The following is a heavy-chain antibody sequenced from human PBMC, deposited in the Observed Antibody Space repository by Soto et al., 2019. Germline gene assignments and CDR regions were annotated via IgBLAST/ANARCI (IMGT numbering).Heavy chain of an antibody. CDR2: VYWTGST. Sequence: SETLSLTCSVSGDSITTNGYYWGWIRQPPGKGLQWIGDVYWTGSTFSHPSLTSRVFISVGTSKNEFSLRLTSVTAADTAVYYCARSHYTYGLLIDYWGPGTLVTVSS. J-gene: IGHJ4*02. D-gene: IGHD3-10*01. V-gene: IGHV4-39*01. CDR1: GDSITTNGYY. CDR3: ARSHYTYGLLIDY.